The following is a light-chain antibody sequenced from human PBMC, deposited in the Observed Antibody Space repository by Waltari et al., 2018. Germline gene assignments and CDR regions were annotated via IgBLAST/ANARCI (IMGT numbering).Light chain of an antibody. CDR1: QSLRNNF. CDR3: QQFGRSPLT. J-gene: IGKJ4*01. V-gene: IGKV3-20*01. CDR2: DAS. Sequence: EILLTQSPGTLSLSPGERATLSCRASQSLRNNFLVWYQQKPGQAPRLLIYDASRRATGIPDSSSGVGSGTDLTLTISRLGPEDLAVYFWQQFGRSPLTFGGGPRWRSN.